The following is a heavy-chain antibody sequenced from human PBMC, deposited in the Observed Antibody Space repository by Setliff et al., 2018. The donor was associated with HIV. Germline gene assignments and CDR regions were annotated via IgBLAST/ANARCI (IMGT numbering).Heavy chain of an antibody. J-gene: IGHJ5*02. CDR1: GGSISSYC. V-gene: IGHV4-4*09. Sequence: SETLSLTCTVSGGSISSYCWNWIRQSPGRGLEWIGFIFSSGSTKYTPSRQSRVTMSIDTSKTQFSLKLTSVTAADTAVYYCARRIDNSGTFPDKNWFDTWGQGSLVTVSS. D-gene: IGHD3-10*01. CDR3: ARRIDNSGTFPDKNWFDT. CDR2: IFSSGST.